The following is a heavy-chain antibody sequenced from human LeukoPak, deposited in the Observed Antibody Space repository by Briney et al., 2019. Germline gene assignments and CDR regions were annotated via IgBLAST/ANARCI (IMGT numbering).Heavy chain of an antibody. CDR2: ISGGSNNI. D-gene: IGHD3-3*01. Sequence: GGSLRLSCAASGXTFSSYAMNWVRQAPGKGLEWVSSISGGSNNINYAGSVKGRFTTSRDNSQNTLYLQMNSLRADDTAVYYCAKDQGTAIFGMIIPDWYFDLWGRGILVTVSS. J-gene: IGHJ2*01. CDR1: GXTFSSYA. CDR3: AKDQGTAIFGMIIPDWYFDL. V-gene: IGHV3-23*01.